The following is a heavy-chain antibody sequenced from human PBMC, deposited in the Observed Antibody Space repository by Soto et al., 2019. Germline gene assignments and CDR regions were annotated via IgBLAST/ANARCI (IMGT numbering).Heavy chain of an antibody. D-gene: IGHD6-13*01. V-gene: IGHV3-23*01. J-gene: IGHJ6*02. Sequence: LRLSCAASGFTFSSYAMSWVRQAPGKGLEWVSAISGSGGSTYYADSVKGRFTISRDNSKNTLYLQMNSLRAEDTAVYYCAKWIAAAEFYYYYGMDVWGQGTTVTVSS. CDR2: ISGSGGST. CDR3: AKWIAAAEFYYYYGMDV. CDR1: GFTFSSYA.